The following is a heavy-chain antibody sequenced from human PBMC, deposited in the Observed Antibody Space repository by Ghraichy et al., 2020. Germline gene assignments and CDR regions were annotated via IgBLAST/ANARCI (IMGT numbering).Heavy chain of an antibody. Sequence: GGSLRLSCAASGFTFSSYAMSWVRQAPGKGLEWVSAISGSGGSTYYADSVKGRFTISRDNSKNTLYLQMNSLRAEDTAVYYCAKDNGAVTTSGWFDPWGQGTLVTVSS. CDR1: GFTFSSYA. J-gene: IGHJ5*02. V-gene: IGHV3-23*01. CDR3: AKDNGAVTTSGWFDP. D-gene: IGHD4-17*01. CDR2: ISGSGGST.